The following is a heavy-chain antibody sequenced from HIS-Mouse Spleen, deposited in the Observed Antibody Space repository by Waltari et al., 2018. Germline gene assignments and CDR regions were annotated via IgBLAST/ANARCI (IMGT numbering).Heavy chain of an antibody. J-gene: IGHJ4*02. D-gene: IGHD1-26*01. CDR3: ARMGPASGSYGDY. V-gene: IGHV4-34*01. Sequence: QVQLQQWGAGLLKPSETLSLTCAVYGGSFSGYYWSWIRQPPGKGLEWIGEINHSGSTNYNPSLKIGVTISVDTAKNQFSLKLSSVTAADTAVYYCARMGPASGSYGDYWGQGTLVTVSS. CDR1: GGSFSGYY. CDR2: INHSGST.